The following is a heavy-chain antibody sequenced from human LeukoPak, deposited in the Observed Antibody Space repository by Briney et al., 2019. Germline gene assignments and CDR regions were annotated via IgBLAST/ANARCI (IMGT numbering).Heavy chain of an antibody. CDR2: VRGSDAGT. D-gene: IGHD1-26*01. Sequence: GGSLRLSCAASGFTFSSYAMNWVRQAPGKGLEWGSAVRGSDAGTSYADSVKGRFTISRDNSKNTLYLQMNSLRAEDTAVYYCAKNRGGSYYSGSDYWGQGTLATVSS. CDR1: GFTFSSYA. J-gene: IGHJ4*02. CDR3: AKNRGGSYYSGSDY. V-gene: IGHV3-23*01.